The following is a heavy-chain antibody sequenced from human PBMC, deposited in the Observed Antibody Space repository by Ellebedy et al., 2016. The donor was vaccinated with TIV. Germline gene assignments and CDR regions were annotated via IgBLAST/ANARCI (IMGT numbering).Heavy chain of an antibody. J-gene: IGHJ3*02. CDR1: GYVFTSYG. Sequence: AASVKVSCKASGYVFTSYGINWVRQAPGEGPEWMGWINAHNGNTNYAMKFQDRVTLTRDTSTSTIYMDLRRLNSDDTAVYYCARDAAQQWLIEGGDAFEIWGQGTMVMVSS. CDR3: ARDAAQQWLIEGGDAFEI. D-gene: IGHD6-19*01. CDR2: INAHNGNT. V-gene: IGHV1-18*01.